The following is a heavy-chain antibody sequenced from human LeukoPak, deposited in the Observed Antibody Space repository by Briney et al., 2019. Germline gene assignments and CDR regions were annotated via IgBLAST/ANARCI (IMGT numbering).Heavy chain of an antibody. J-gene: IGHJ4*02. CDR3: SRQAGDFWSGYYFDY. CDR1: GGSISSGSYY. CDR2: IYCSGST. D-gene: IGHD3-3*01. Sequence: PSETLALTCTVSGGSISSGSYYWGWIRQPPGKGLEWIGSIYCSGSTYYNPSLKSRVTISVDTHQNQFSPKLSYVTAADTAVHYLSRQAGDFWSGYYFDYWGQGTLVTVSS. V-gene: IGHV4-39*01.